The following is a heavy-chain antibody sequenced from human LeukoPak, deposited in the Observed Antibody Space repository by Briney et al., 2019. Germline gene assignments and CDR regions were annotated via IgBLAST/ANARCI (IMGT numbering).Heavy chain of an antibody. D-gene: IGHD4-23*01. CDR3: ARDSTVESEFDP. CDR2: IYHSGST. J-gene: IGHJ5*02. Sequence: SETLSLTCAVSGYSISSGYYWGWIRQPPGKGLEWIGSIYHSGSTYYNPSLKSRVTISVDTSKNQFSLKLSSVTAADTAVYYCARDSTVESEFDPWGQGTLVTVSS. V-gene: IGHV4-38-2*02. CDR1: GYSISSGYY.